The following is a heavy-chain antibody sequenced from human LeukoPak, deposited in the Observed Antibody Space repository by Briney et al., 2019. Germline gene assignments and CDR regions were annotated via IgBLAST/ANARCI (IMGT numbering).Heavy chain of an antibody. Sequence: GGSLRLSCAASGFTFSSFAMSWVRQAPGKGLEWVSGISDSGGYTYYADSVKGRFTISRDNSKNTLYLHMNSLRTEDTAVYYCAKLGNFASGSYSDWGQGTLVTVSS. J-gene: IGHJ4*02. CDR1: GFTFSSFA. CDR2: ISDSGGYT. CDR3: AKLGNFASGSYSD. D-gene: IGHD3-10*01. V-gene: IGHV3-23*01.